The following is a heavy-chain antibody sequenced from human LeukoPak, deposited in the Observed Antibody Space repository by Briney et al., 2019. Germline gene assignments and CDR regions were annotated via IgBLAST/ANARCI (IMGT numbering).Heavy chain of an antibody. CDR1: GVTFDDYA. Sequence: PGRSLRLSCAASGVTFDDYAMHWVRQAPGKGLEWGSGISWNSGSIGYADSVKGRFTISRDNAKNSLYLQMNSLRAEDTALYYCAKDKSSSIVGATALDYWGQGTLVTVSS. CDR3: AKDKSSSIVGATALDY. CDR2: ISWNSGSI. V-gene: IGHV3-9*01. J-gene: IGHJ4*02. D-gene: IGHD1-26*01.